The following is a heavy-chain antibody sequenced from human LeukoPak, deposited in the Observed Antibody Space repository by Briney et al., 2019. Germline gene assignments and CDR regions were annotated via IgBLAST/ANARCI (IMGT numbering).Heavy chain of an antibody. Sequence: GGSLRLSCAASGFTFSSYWMSWVRQAPGKGLEWVANIKQDGSEKYYVDSVKGRFTISRDNAKNSLYLQMNSLRAEDTAVYYCARDLGYGSGSFFDYWGQEPWSPSPQ. D-gene: IGHD3-10*01. CDR2: IKQDGSEK. CDR1: GFTFSSYW. CDR3: ARDLGYGSGSFFDY. J-gene: IGHJ5*01. V-gene: IGHV3-7*01.